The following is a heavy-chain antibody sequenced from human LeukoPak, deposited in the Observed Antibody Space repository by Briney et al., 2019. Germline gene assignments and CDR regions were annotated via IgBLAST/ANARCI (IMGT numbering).Heavy chain of an antibody. D-gene: IGHD5-12*01. V-gene: IGHV3-21*01. Sequence: GGSLRLSCAASGFTFSSYSMNWVRQAPGKGLEWVSSISSSSSYIYYADSVKGRFTISRDNAKNSLYLQMNSLRAEDTAVYYCARRSCGYDCHIVYWGEGTLVTVSS. CDR1: GFTFSSYS. CDR2: ISSSSSYI. CDR3: ARRSCGYDCHIVY. J-gene: IGHJ4*02.